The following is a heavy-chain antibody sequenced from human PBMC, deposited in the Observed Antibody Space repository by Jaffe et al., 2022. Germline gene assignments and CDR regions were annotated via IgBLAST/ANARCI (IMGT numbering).Heavy chain of an antibody. J-gene: IGHJ6*03. CDR3: ARSKLRYFDWSDYYYYYMDV. V-gene: IGHV4-61*02. Sequence: QVQLQESGPGLVKPSQTLSLTCTVSGGSISSGSYYWSWIRQPAGKGLEWIGRIYTSGSTNYNPSLKSRVTISVDTSKNQFSLKLSSVTAADTAVYYCARSKLRYFDWSDYYYYYMDVWGKGTTVTVSS. CDR1: GGSISSGSYY. D-gene: IGHD3-9*01. CDR2: IYTSGST.